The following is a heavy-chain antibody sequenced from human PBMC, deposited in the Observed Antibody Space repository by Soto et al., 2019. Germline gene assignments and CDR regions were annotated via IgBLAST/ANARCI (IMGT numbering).Heavy chain of an antibody. CDR1: GGSISSSSYY. Sequence: SETLSLTCTVSGGSISSSSYYWGWIRQPPGKGLEWIGSIYYSGSTYYNPSLKSRVTISVDTSKNQFSLKLSSVTAADTAVYYCARLWLGDIVLMVYAPGMDVWGKGTTVTVST. CDR2: IYYSGST. J-gene: IGHJ6*04. CDR3: ARLWLGDIVLMVYAPGMDV. D-gene: IGHD2-8*01. V-gene: IGHV4-39*01.